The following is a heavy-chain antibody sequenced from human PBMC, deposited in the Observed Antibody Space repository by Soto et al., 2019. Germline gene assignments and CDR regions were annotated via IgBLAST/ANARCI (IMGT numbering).Heavy chain of an antibody. CDR2: IKQDGGGK. CDR1: GFTFSSYW. J-gene: IGHJ4*02. D-gene: IGHD2-2*01. V-gene: IGHV3-7*05. Sequence: EVQLVESGGGLVQPGGSLRLSCAASGFTFSSYWMSWVRQAPGKGLEWVANIKQDGGGKYYVDSVKGRFTISRDNAKNTQYLQMNSLRAEDTAVYYCARVLVVIPAATFDYWGQGTLVTVSS. CDR3: ARVLVVIPAATFDY.